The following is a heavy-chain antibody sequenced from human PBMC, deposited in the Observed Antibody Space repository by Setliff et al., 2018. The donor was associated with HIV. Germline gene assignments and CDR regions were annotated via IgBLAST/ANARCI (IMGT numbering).Heavy chain of an antibody. J-gene: IGHJ4*02. CDR3: ARHEPYFTNDVCYLAFDY. V-gene: IGHV4-4*08. CDR2: IYTSGST. CDR1: GGSISGYY. Sequence: SETLSLTCTVSGGSISGYYWSWIRQPPGKGLEWIGYIYTSGSTNYNPSLKSRVTISVDTSRNQFSLKLSSVTAADTAVYYCARHEPYFTNDVCYLAFDYWGQGALVTVSS. D-gene: IGHD2-8*01.